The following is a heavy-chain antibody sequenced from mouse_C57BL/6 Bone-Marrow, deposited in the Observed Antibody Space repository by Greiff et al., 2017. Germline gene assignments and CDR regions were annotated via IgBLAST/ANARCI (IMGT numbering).Heavy chain of an antibody. CDR3: ARGWLPFAY. CDR1: GFNIKDDY. CDR2: IDPSDSYT. D-gene: IGHD2-2*01. J-gene: IGHJ3*01. V-gene: IGHV1-69*01. Sequence: QVQLQQSGAELVRPGASVKLSCTASGFNIKDDYMHWVKQRPGQGLEWIGEIDPSDSYTNYNQKFKGKSTLTVDKSSSTAYMQLSSLTSEDSAVYYCARGWLPFAYWGQGTLVTVSA.